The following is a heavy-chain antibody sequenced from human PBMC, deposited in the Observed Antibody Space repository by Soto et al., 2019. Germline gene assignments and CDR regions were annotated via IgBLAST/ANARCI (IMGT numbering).Heavy chain of an antibody. D-gene: IGHD3-10*01. CDR3: ARSRITMVRGVIYGMDV. CDR1: GYTFTSYY. CDR2: INPSGGST. V-gene: IGHV1-46*01. J-gene: IGHJ6*02. Sequence: ASVKVSCKASGYTFTSYYMHWVRQAPGQGLEWMGIINPSGGSTSYAQKFQGRVTMTRDTSTSTVYMELSSLRSEDTAVYYCARSRITMVRGVIYGMDVWGQGTTVAVSS.